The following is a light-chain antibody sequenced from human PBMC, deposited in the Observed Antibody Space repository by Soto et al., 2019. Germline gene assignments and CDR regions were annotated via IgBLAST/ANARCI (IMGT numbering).Light chain of an antibody. CDR3: QQSYTNPYT. CDR1: QSISSY. V-gene: IGKV1-39*01. J-gene: IGKJ5*01. Sequence: DIQMTQSPSSLSASVGDRVTITCRASQSISSYLNWYQQKPGKAPKVLIYAASSLQSGVPSRFSGSGSGTEFTLTISSLQPEDFATYYCQQSYTNPYTFGQGTRLEIK. CDR2: AAS.